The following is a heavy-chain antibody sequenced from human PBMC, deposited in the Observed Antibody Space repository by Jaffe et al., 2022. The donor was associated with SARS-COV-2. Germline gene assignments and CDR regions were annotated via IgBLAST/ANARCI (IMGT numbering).Heavy chain of an antibody. V-gene: IGHV4-59*01. Sequence: QVQLQESGPGLVKPSETLSLTCTVSGGSISSYYWSWIRQPPGKGLEWIGYIYYSGSTNYNPSLKSRVTISVDTSKNQFSLKLSSVTAADTAVYYCARGGAMIVVRGMDVWGQGTTVTVSS. CDR3: ARGGAMIVVRGMDV. D-gene: IGHD3-22*01. J-gene: IGHJ6*02. CDR1: GGSISSYY. CDR2: IYYSGST.